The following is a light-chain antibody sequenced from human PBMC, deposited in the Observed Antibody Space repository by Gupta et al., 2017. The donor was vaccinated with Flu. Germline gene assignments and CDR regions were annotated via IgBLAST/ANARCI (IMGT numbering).Light chain of an antibody. J-gene: IGLJ2*01. CDR2: KDS. Sequence: GQTARSTCSGDALPNQYAYWYQHKPGQAPVLVIYKDSERPSGIPERFSGSSSGTTVTLTTSGVQAEDEADYYCQSADSSGTFVLFGGGTKLTVL. CDR3: QSADSSGTFVL. CDR1: ALPNQY. V-gene: IGLV3-25*03.